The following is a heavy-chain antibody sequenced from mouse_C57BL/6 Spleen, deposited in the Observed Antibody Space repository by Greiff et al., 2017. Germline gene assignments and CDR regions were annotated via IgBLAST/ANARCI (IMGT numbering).Heavy chain of an antibody. Sequence: QVHVKQSGAELARPGASVKMSCKASGYTFTSYTMHWVKQRPGQGLEWIGYINPSSGYTKYNQKFKDKATLTAYKSSSTAYMQLSSLTSEDSAVYYCAKGSLGYYFDYWGQGTTLTVSS. CDR2: INPSSGYT. CDR1: GYTFTSYT. CDR3: AKGSLGYYFDY. J-gene: IGHJ2*01. V-gene: IGHV1-4*01. D-gene: IGHD6-1*01.